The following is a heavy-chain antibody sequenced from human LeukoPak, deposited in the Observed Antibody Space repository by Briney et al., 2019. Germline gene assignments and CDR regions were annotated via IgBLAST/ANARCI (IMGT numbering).Heavy chain of an antibody. D-gene: IGHD3-9*01. J-gene: IGHJ6*02. V-gene: IGHV4-34*01. CDR3: ARGNLRYFDWLRPRYYYYGMDV. CDR2: INHSGST. Sequence: TSETLSLTCAVYGGSFSGYYWSWIRQPPGKGLEWIGEINHSGSTNYNPSLKSRVTISVDTSKNQFSLKLSSVTAADTAVYYCARGNLRYFDWLRPRYYYYGMDVCGQGTTVTVSS. CDR1: GGSFSGYY.